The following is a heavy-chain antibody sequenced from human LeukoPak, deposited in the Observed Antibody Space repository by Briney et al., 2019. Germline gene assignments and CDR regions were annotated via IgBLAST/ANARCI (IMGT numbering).Heavy chain of an antibody. Sequence: GGSLRLSCAASGFTVSSNYMSWVRQAPGKGLEWVSVIYSGGSTYYADSVKGRFTISRDNSKNTLYLQMNSLRAEDTAVYYCARIAVAGTGYYYYYMDVWGKGTTVTISS. CDR2: IYSGGST. CDR1: GFTVSSNY. J-gene: IGHJ6*03. D-gene: IGHD6-19*01. CDR3: ARIAVAGTGYYYYYMDV. V-gene: IGHV3-53*01.